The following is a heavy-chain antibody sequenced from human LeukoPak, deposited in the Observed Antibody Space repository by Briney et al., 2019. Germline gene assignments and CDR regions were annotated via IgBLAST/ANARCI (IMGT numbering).Heavy chain of an antibody. CDR1: GFTFDDYA. D-gene: IGHD7-27*01. CDR2: ISWNSGSI. Sequence: GGSLRLSCAASGFTFDDYAMHWVRQAPGKGLEWVPGISWNSGSIGYADSVKGRFTISRDNAKNSLYLQMNSLRAEDTALYYCAKALGNWGQGTLVTVSP. CDR3: AKALGN. J-gene: IGHJ4*02. V-gene: IGHV3-9*01.